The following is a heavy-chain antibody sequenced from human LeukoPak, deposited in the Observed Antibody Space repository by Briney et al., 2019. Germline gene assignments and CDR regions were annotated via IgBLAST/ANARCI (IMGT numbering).Heavy chain of an antibody. CDR2: IRYDGSNK. Sequence: GGSLRLSCAASGYTFSSYGMHWVRQAPGKGLEWVAFIRYDGSNKYYADSVKGRFTISRDNSNNTLYLQMSSLRAGDTAVYYCARHTGSTWSTGYWGQGTLVTVSS. CDR3: ARHTGSTWSTGY. D-gene: IGHD6-13*01. V-gene: IGHV3-30*02. CDR1: GYTFSSYG. J-gene: IGHJ4*02.